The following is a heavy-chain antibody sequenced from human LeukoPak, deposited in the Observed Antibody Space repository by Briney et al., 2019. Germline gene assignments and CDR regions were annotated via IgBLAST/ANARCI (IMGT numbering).Heavy chain of an antibody. D-gene: IGHD3-9*01. CDR1: GGSITSGGYY. CDR2: IYYSGST. CDR3: ARGAEDVLTGDDDFYFDN. J-gene: IGHJ4*02. V-gene: IGHV4-31*03. Sequence: SQTLSLTCSVSGGSITSGGYYWTWIRQHPGKGLEWIGYIYYSGSTFHNPSLKSRVSMSVDTSKNQFSLNLSSVTAADTAVYFCARGAEDVLTGDDDFYFDNWGQGSLVTVSS.